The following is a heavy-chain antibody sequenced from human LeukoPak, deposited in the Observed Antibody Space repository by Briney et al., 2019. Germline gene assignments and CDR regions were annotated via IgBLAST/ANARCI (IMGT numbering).Heavy chain of an antibody. CDR3: ASSIAVAGTNTVDY. J-gene: IGHJ4*02. V-gene: IGHV5-10-1*01. Sequence: GESLRISCKGPGYSFTSYWISWVRQMPGKGMEWMGRIVPSDSYTNYSPSFQGHVTISADKSISTAYLQWSSLKASDTAMYYCASSIAVAGTNTVDYWGQGTLVTVSS. D-gene: IGHD6-19*01. CDR1: GYSFTSYW. CDR2: IVPSDSYT.